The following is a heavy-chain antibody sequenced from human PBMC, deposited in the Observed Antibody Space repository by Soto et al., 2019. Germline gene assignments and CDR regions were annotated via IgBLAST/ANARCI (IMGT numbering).Heavy chain of an antibody. CDR3: ARDHYSSSAPYFDY. J-gene: IGHJ4*02. CDR1: GGSFSGYY. CDR2: INHSGST. V-gene: IGHV4-34*01. D-gene: IGHD6-6*01. Sequence: SETLSLTCAVYGGSFSGYYWSWIRQPPGKGLEWIGEINHSGSTNYNPSLKSRVTISVDTSKNQFSLKLSSVTAADTAVYYCARDHYSSSAPYFDYWGQGTLVTVSS.